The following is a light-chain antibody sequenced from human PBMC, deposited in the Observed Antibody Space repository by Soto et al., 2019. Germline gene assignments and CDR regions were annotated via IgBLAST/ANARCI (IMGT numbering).Light chain of an antibody. CDR3: SSYTSSSTPYVV. CDR1: SSDDGGYNY. J-gene: IGLJ2*01. CDR2: EVS. V-gene: IGLV2-14*01. Sequence: QSALTQPASVSGSPGQSITISCTGTSSDDGGYNYVSWYQQHPGKAPKLVIYEVSNRPSGVSNRFSGSKSGNTASLTISGLQAEDEADYYCSSYTSSSTPYVVFGGGTKVTVL.